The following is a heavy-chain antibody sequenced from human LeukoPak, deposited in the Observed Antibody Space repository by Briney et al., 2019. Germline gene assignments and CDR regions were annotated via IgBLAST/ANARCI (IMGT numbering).Heavy chain of an antibody. CDR1: GGSITSYH. J-gene: IGHJ3*02. CDR3: ARHWTQDYADSGAFDI. D-gene: IGHD4-17*01. V-gene: IGHV4-59*08. Sequence: SETLSLTCTVSGGSITSYHWSWIRQPPGKGLEWIGYIYYSGSTNYNPSLKSRVTISVDTSKNQFSLKLSSVTAADTAVYYCARHWTQDYADSGAFDIWGQGTMVTVSS. CDR2: IYYSGST.